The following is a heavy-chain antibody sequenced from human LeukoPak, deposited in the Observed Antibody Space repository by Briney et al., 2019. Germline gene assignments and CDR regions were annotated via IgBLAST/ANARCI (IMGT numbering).Heavy chain of an antibody. CDR2: MNPNSGNT. D-gene: IGHD3-3*01. J-gene: IGHJ4*02. V-gene: IGHV1-8*01. Sequence: ASVKVSCKASGYTFTSYDINWVRQAPGQGLEWMGWMNPNSGNTGYAQKFQGRVTMTRNTSISTAYMELSSLRSEDTAVYYCARSASRHYDSFDYWGQGTLVTVSS. CDR3: ARSASRHYDSFDY. CDR1: GYTFTSYD.